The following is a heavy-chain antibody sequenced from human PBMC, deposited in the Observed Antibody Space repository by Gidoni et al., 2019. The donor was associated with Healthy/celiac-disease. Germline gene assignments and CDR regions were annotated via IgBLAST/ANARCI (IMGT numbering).Heavy chain of an antibody. CDR1: GGTFSSYA. CDR3: ARAYSYGYGSVYYYGMDV. V-gene: IGHV1-69*01. Sequence: QVQLVQSGAEVKKPGASVKVSCKASGGTFSSYAISWVRQAPGQGLEWMGGIIPIFGTANYAQKFQGRVTITADESTSTAYMELSSLRSEDTAVYYCARAYSYGYGSVYYYGMDVWGQGTTVTVSS. CDR2: IIPIFGTA. J-gene: IGHJ6*02. D-gene: IGHD5-18*01.